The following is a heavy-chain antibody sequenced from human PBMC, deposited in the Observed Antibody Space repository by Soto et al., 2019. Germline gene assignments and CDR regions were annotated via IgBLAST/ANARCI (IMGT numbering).Heavy chain of an antibody. CDR2: IRSKANSYAT. J-gene: IGHJ6*02. Sequence: GGSLRLSCAASGFTFSGSAMHWVRQASGKGLEWVGRIRSKANSYATAYAASVKGRFTISRDDSKNTAYLQMNSLKTEDTAVYYCTRVTDSSGYYFIYGMDVWGQGTTVTVSS. CDR3: TRVTDSSGYYFIYGMDV. D-gene: IGHD3-22*01. V-gene: IGHV3-73*01. CDR1: GFTFSGSA.